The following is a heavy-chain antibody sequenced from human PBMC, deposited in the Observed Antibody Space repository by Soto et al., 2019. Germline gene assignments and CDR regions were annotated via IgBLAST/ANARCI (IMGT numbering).Heavy chain of an antibody. D-gene: IGHD3-10*01. J-gene: IGHJ5*02. CDR3: ARAFVVTMVRGVITLNWFDP. CDR1: GGSLSPNY. V-gene: IGHV4-59*08. CDR2: IYYSGST. Sequence: SETLSLTCTVSGGSLSPNYWSWIRQPPGKGLEWIGYIYYSGSTYYNPSLKSRVTISVDTSKNQFSLKLSSVTAADTAVYYCARAFVVTMVRGVITLNWFDPWGQGTLVTVSS.